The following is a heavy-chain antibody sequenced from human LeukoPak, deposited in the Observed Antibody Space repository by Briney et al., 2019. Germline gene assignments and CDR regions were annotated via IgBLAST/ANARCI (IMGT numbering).Heavy chain of an antibody. CDR3: AKSTYYYGSGEGSNYWYFDL. D-gene: IGHD3-10*01. V-gene: IGHV1-69*13. CDR2: IIPIFGPA. Sequence: ASVNVSCKTSGGTFSRFAISWVRQAPGQGLEWMGGIIPIFGPANYAQKFQGRVTITADESTSTAYMELSSLRSEDTALYYCAKSTYYYGSGEGSNYWYFDLWGRGTLVTVSS. J-gene: IGHJ2*01. CDR1: GGTFSRFA.